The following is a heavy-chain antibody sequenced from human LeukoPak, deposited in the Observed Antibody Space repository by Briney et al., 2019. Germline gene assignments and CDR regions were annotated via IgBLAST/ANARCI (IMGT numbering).Heavy chain of an antibody. CDR3: ARYTYCGGDCPYYFDY. CDR2: IYPGDSDT. Sequence: GESLKISCKGFGYSFTSYRIGWVRQMPGKGLEWMGIIYPGDSDTRYSPSFQGQRTSSADKSISTAYLQWSSLKASDTAMYYCARYTYCGGDCPYYFDYWGQGTLVTVSS. CDR1: GYSFTSYR. V-gene: IGHV5-51*01. J-gene: IGHJ4*02. D-gene: IGHD2-21*02.